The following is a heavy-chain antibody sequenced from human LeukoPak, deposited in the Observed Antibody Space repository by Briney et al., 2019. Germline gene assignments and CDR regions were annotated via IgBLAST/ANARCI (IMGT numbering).Heavy chain of an antibody. D-gene: IGHD3-22*01. J-gene: IGHJ4*02. CDR1: GGSFSGYY. Sequence: SETLSLTCAVYGGSFSGYYWSWIRQPPGKGLEWIGEINHSGSTNYNPSLKSRVTISVDTSKNQFSLKLSSVTAADTAVYYCARGLRLGYYDSSGYYETWGQGTLVTVSS. CDR3: ARGLRLGYYDSSGYYET. V-gene: IGHV4-34*01. CDR2: INHSGST.